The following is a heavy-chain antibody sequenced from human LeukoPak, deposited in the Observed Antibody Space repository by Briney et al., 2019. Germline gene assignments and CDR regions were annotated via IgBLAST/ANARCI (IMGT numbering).Heavy chain of an antibody. CDR2: TSYDGGNK. V-gene: IGHV3-30*04. D-gene: IGHD3-10*01. CDR3: ARKSLWFKYYDY. J-gene: IGHJ4*02. Sequence: GRSLRLSCAASGFTFTSYTMHWVRQAPGKGLEWVAATSYDGGNKYYADSVKGRFTISRDNSKNTLYLQMNSLRAEDTAVYFCARKSLWFKYYDYWGQGMLVTVSS. CDR1: GFTFTSYT.